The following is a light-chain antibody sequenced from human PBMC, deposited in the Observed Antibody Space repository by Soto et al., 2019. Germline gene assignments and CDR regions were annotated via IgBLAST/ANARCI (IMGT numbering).Light chain of an antibody. CDR1: SPNIGSNP. CDR3: ASWDDSLSGVL. CDR2: NNH. V-gene: IGLV1-44*01. Sequence: QSVLTQSPSASGTPGQRVTISCSGSSPNIGSNPVHWYQQLPGSAPKLLIHNNHQRPAGVPDRFSASKSGTSASLAIGGLQSEDEADYYCASWDDSLSGVLFGGGTKVTVL. J-gene: IGLJ2*01.